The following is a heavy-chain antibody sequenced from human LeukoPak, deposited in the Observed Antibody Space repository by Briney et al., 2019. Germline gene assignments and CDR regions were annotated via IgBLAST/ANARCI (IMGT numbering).Heavy chain of an antibody. D-gene: IGHD1-26*01. CDR1: GFTFSSYS. V-gene: IGHV3-21*01. J-gene: IGHJ4*02. CDR3: AAEKIVGAVFDY. Sequence: GGSLRLSCAAYGFTFSSYSMNWVRQAPGKGLEWVSSISSSSSYIYYADSVKGRFTISRDNAKNSLYLQMNSLRAEDTAVYYCAAEKIVGAVFDYWGQGTLVTVSS. CDR2: ISSSSSYI.